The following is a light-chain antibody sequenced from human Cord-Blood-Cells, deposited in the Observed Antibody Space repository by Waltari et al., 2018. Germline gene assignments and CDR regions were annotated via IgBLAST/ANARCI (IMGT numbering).Light chain of an antibody. CDR3: QQRSNWPFT. CDR2: DAS. CDR1: QSVSSY. V-gene: IGKV3-11*01. J-gene: IGKJ3*01. Sequence: EIVLKQSPATLSLSPGERATLACRASQSVSSYLAWYQQKPGQAPRLLIYDASNRATGIPARFSGSGSGTDFTLTISSLEPEDFAVYYCQQRSNWPFTFGPVTKVDIK.